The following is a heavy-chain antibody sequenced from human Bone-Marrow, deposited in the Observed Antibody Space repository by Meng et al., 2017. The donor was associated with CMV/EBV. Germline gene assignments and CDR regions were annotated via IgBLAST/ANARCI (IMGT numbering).Heavy chain of an antibody. Sequence: GGSLRLSCVASGFTFSSYGMHWVRQAPGKGLEWVAVISYDGSNKYYADSVKGRFTISRDNSKNTLYLQMNSLRAEDTAVYYCARATVYWGQGTLVTVSS. D-gene: IGHD4-11*01. V-gene: IGHV3-30*19. CDR1: GFTFSSYG. CDR3: ARATVY. CDR2: ISYDGSNK. J-gene: IGHJ4*02.